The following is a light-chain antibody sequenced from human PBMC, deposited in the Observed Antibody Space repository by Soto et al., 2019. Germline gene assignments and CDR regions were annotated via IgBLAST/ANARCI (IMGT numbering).Light chain of an antibody. CDR2: ENN. V-gene: IGLV1-40*01. J-gene: IGLJ1*01. CDR3: QSYDSSLSGYV. CDR1: SSNIGAGYE. Sequence: QSVLTQPPSASEAPGQRVTISCTGSSSNIGAGYEAHWYQQVPGTAPKLLIYENNNRPSGVPDRFSGSKSGTSASLAITGLRSEDEAEYYCQSYDSSLSGYVFGTGTKLTVL.